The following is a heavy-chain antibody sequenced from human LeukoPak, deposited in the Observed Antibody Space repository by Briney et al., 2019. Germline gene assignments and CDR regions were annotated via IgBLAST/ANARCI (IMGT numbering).Heavy chain of an antibody. V-gene: IGHV3-53*01. CDR2: IYSGGST. J-gene: IGHJ4*02. D-gene: IGHD6-13*01. Sequence: GGSLRLSCAASGFTVSSNYMSWVRQAPGKGLEWVSVIYSGGSTYYADSVKGRFTISRDNSKNTLYLQMNSLRAEDTAVYYCARARGAAAGTDFVYWGQGTLVTVSS. CDR3: ARARGAAAGTDFVY. CDR1: GFTVSSNY.